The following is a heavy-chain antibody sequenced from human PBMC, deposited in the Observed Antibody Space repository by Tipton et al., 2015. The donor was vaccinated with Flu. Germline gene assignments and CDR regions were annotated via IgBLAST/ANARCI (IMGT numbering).Heavy chain of an antibody. CDR3: AKVLDDYGAPSYFDY. J-gene: IGHJ4*02. Sequence: SLRLSCAASGFTFSSYAMSWVRQAPGKGLEWVSAISGSGGSTYYADSVKGRFTISRDNSKNTLYLQMNSLRAEDTAVYYCAKVLDDYGAPSYFDYWGQGTLVTVSS. CDR1: GFTFSSYA. CDR2: ISGSGGST. D-gene: IGHD4-17*01. V-gene: IGHV3-23*01.